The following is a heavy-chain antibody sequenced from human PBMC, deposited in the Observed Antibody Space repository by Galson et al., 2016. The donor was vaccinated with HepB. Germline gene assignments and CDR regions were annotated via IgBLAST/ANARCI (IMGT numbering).Heavy chain of an antibody. CDR2: INPTAGST. J-gene: IGHJ4*02. V-gene: IGHV1-46*01. Sequence: SVKVSCKASGYTFTNYYVHWVRQAPGQGLEWMGLINPTAGSTTYAQNFQGRVTMTRDTSTSTVYMELTSLRSDDSAVYYCARDGAKLAVAGIREDDWGQGTLVTVSS. D-gene: IGHD6-19*01. CDR1: GYTFTNYY. CDR3: ARDGAKLAVAGIREDD.